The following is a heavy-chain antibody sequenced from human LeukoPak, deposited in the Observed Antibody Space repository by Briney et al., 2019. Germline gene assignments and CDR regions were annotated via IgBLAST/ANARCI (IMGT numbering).Heavy chain of an antibody. CDR1: GGTFSSYA. J-gene: IGHJ6*04. V-gene: IGHV1-69*13. CDR3: ARGGPYFHYYGMDD. Sequence: GASVKVSCKASGGTFSSYAISWVRQAPGQGLEWMGGIIPIFGTANYAQKFQGRVTITADESTSTAYMELSSLRSEDTAVYYCARGGPYFHYYGMDDWGKGTTVTVSS. D-gene: IGHD2-21*01. CDR2: IIPIFGTA.